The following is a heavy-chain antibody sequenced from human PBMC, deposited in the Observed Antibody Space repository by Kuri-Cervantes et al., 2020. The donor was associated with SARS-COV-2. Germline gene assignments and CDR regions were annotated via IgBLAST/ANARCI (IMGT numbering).Heavy chain of an antibody. D-gene: IGHD5-18*01. Sequence: ETLSLTCLASGFTFSSQWMFWVRQVPGKGLMWLSRINNDGSSTIYVDSVKGRFTTSRDNAKNSVFLQMNSLRPEDTGVYYCAMTGSYTSYGLGHWGQGTLVTVSS. CDR3: AMTGSYTSYGLGH. V-gene: IGHV3-74*01. CDR2: INNDGSST. J-gene: IGHJ4*02. CDR1: GFTFSSQW.